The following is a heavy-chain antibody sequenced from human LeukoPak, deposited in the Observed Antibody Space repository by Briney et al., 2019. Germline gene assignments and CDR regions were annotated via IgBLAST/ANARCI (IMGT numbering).Heavy chain of an antibody. CDR2: ISYDENTK. CDR1: GFAFSSHA. D-gene: IGHD6-6*01. CDR3: ARDLYSSSSVNWFDP. J-gene: IGHJ5*02. Sequence: PGRSLRLSCAASGFAFSSHAMHWVRQAPGKGLEWVAVISYDENTKYYADSVKGRFTISRDNSRNTLYLKMNSLRADDTALYYCARDLYSSSSVNWFDPWGQGTLVTVSS. V-gene: IGHV3-30*04.